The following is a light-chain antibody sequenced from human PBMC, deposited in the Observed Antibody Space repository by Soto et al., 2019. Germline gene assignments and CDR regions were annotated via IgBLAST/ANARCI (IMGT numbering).Light chain of an antibody. J-gene: IGLJ2*01. Sequence: QSALTQPPSASGTPGQRVTISCSGSSSNIGSYTVNWYQQLPGTAPKLLIYTNTQRHSGVPDRFSGSKSGTSASLAISGLQSEDEADYYCAAWDDSLNGVLFGRGTKLPS. CDR3: AAWDDSLNGVL. V-gene: IGLV1-44*01. CDR2: TNT. CDR1: SSNIGSYT.